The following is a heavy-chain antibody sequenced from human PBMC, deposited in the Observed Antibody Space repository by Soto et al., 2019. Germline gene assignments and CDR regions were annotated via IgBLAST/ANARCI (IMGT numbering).Heavy chain of an antibody. D-gene: IGHD6-6*01. V-gene: IGHV4-4*07. CDR3: AREYSSSSAVWANYYFDY. CDR2: IYTSGST. J-gene: IGHJ4*02. CDR1: GGSISSYY. Sequence: PSETLSLTCTVSGGSISSYYWSWIRQPAGKGLEWIGRIYTSGSTNYNPSLKSRVTMSVDTSKNQFSLKLSSVTAADTAVYYCAREYSSSSAVWANYYFDYWGQGTLVTVSS.